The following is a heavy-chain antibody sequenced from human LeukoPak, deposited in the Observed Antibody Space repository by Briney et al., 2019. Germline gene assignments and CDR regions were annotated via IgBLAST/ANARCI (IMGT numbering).Heavy chain of an antibody. CDR3: ARQRGWGNWAFDI. D-gene: IGHD3-10*01. V-gene: IGHV4-39*01. CDR2: IYYSGKT. CDR1: GXSISSSDYY. J-gene: IGHJ3*02. Sequence: KPSETLSLTCTVSGXSISSSDYYWGWIRQPPGKGLEWIATIYYSGKTYYNPSLKSRVTISVDTSNNQFSLRLRSVTAADTTVYYCARQRGWGNWAFDIWGQGTVVTVSS.